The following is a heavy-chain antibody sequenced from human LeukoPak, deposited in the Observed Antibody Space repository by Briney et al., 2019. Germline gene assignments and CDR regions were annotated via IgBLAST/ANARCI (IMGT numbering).Heavy chain of an antibody. Sequence: GGSLRLSCVASGFTFSSYAMHWVRQAPGKGLEWVAVISYDGSNKYYADSVKGRFTISRDNSKNTLYLQMNSLRAEDTAVYYCARELYSYGSQNDYWGQGTLVTVSS. V-gene: IGHV3-30-3*01. CDR1: GFTFSSYA. J-gene: IGHJ4*02. D-gene: IGHD5-18*01. CDR2: ISYDGSNK. CDR3: ARELYSYGSQNDY.